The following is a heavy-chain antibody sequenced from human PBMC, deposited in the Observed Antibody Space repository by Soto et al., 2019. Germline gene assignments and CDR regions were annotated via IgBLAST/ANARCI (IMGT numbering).Heavy chain of an antibody. CDR2: IGDREDAK. CDR1: GFTFFRYA. V-gene: IGHV3-23*01. Sequence: GGSLRLSCAASGFTFFRYAMTWVRQAPGKRPEWVSTIGDREDAKHYADSVKGRFTVSRDDSRNMLYLQMNRLRVEDTAVYYCAKRRTEEATILDYWGQGILVTAS. D-gene: IGHD5-12*01. CDR3: AKRRTEEATILDY. J-gene: IGHJ4*02.